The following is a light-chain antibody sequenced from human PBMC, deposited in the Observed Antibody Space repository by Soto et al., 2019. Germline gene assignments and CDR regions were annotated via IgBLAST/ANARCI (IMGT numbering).Light chain of an antibody. CDR1: QSVSSS. Sequence: EIVLTQSPATLSLSPGERATLSCRASQSVSSSLAWYQQKPGQAPRLLIYDASNRATGIPARFSGSGSGTDFTLTISSLEPEDFAVYYCQQRYNWPITFGQGTRLEIK. V-gene: IGKV3-11*01. J-gene: IGKJ5*01. CDR3: QQRYNWPIT. CDR2: DAS.